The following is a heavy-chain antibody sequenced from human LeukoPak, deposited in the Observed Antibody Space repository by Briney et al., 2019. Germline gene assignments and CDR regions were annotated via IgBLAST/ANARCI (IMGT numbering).Heavy chain of an antibody. Sequence: GRSLRLSCAASGFTFSSYAMSWVRQAPGKGLEWVSAISGSGGSTYYADSVKGRFTISRDNSKNTLYLQMNSLRAEDTAVYYCAKRAMATTEAYYFDYWGQGTLVTVSS. J-gene: IGHJ4*02. V-gene: IGHV3-23*01. CDR3: AKRAMATTEAYYFDY. D-gene: IGHD5-24*01. CDR2: ISGSGGST. CDR1: GFTFSSYA.